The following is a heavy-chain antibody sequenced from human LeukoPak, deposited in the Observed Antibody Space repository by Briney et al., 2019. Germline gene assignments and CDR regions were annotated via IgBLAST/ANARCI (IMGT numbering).Heavy chain of an antibody. CDR2: IIPIFGTA. Sequence: SVKVSCKASGGTFSSYAISWVRQTPGQGLEWMGRIIPIFGTANYAQKFQGRVTITTDESTSTAYMELSSLRSDDTTVYYCARSGIMITFGGAALGYWGQGTLVTVSS. V-gene: IGHV1-69*05. D-gene: IGHD3-16*01. CDR1: GGTFSSYA. CDR3: ARSGIMITFGGAALGY. J-gene: IGHJ4*02.